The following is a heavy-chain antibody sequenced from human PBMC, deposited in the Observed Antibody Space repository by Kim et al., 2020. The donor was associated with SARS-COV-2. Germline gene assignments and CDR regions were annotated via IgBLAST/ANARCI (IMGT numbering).Heavy chain of an antibody. V-gene: IGHV3-9*01. CDR2: ISWNSGSI. CDR1: GFTFGDYA. Sequence: GGSLRLSCAASGFTFGDYAMHWVRQAPGKGLEWVSGISWNSGSIGYADSVKGRFTISRDNAKNSLYLQMNSLRAEDTALYYCAKGRWFGEVRYDYWGQGTLVTVSS. J-gene: IGHJ4*02. D-gene: IGHD3-10*01. CDR3: AKGRWFGEVRYDY.